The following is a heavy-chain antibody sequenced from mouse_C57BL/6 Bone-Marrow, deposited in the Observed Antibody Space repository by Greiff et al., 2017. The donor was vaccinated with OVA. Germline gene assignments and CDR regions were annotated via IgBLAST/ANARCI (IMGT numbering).Heavy chain of an antibody. CDR2: IYPGSGST. V-gene: IGHV1-55*01. D-gene: IGHD1-1*01. CDR3: SRWRNFYYYGSSPDY. J-gene: IGHJ2*01. CDR1: GYTFTSYW. Sequence: VQLQQPGAELVKPGASVKMSCKASGYTFTSYWITWVKQRPGQGLEWIGDIYPGSGSTNYNEKFKSKATLTVDTSSSTAYMQLSSLTSEDSAVYYWSRWRNFYYYGSSPDYWGQGTTLTVSS.